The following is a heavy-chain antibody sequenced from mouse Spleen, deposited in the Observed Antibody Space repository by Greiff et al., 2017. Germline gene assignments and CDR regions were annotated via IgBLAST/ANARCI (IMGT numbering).Heavy chain of an antibody. D-gene: IGHD1-1*01. V-gene: IGHV2-9*02. Sequence: QVHVKQSGPGLVAPSQSLSITCTVSGFSLTSYGVHWVRQPPGKGLEWLGVIWAGGSTNYNSALMSRLSISKDNSKSQVFLKMNSLQTDDTAMYYCARGDYYGAYWGQGTLVTVSA. CDR3: ARGDYYGAY. CDR1: GFSLTSYG. J-gene: IGHJ3*01. CDR2: IWAGGST.